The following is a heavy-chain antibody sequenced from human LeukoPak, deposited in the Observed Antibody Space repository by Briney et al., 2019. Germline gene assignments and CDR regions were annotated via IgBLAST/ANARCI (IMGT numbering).Heavy chain of an antibody. CDR3: ARVRTVTGDHDAFDI. CDR2: IYHSGST. D-gene: IGHD4-17*01. Sequence: SETLSLTCTVSGYSISSGYYWGWIRQPPGKGLEWIGSIYHSGSTYYNPSLKSRVTISVDTSKNQFSLKLSSVTAADTAVYYCARVRTVTGDHDAFDIWGQGTMVTVSS. CDR1: GYSISSGYY. V-gene: IGHV4-38-2*02. J-gene: IGHJ3*02.